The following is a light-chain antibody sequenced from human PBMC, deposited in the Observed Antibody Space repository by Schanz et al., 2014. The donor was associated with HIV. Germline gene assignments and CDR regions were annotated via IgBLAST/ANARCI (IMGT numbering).Light chain of an antibody. V-gene: IGKV3-20*01. J-gene: IGKJ1*01. CDR3: QQYGSSPT. Sequence: EIVLTQSPATLSVSPGERATLSCRASQSLGGSQLAWYQHKPGQAPRLLIYGASSRATGIPDRFSGSGSGTDFTLTISRLEPEDSAVYYCQQYGSSPTFGQGTRVEIK. CDR1: QSLGGSQ. CDR2: GAS.